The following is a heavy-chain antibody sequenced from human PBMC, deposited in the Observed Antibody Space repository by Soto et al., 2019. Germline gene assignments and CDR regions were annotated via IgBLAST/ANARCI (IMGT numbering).Heavy chain of an antibody. CDR3: ARGVTMVRGVNSPDYYYYGMDV. V-gene: IGHV1-69*13. D-gene: IGHD3-10*01. CDR1: GGTFSSYA. CDR2: ITPIFGTA. J-gene: IGHJ6*02. Sequence: GASVKVSCKASGGTFSSYAISWVRQAPGQGLEWMGGITPIFGTANYAQKFQGRVTITADESTSTAYMELSSLRSEDTAVYYCARGVTMVRGVNSPDYYYYGMDVWGQGTTVTVSS.